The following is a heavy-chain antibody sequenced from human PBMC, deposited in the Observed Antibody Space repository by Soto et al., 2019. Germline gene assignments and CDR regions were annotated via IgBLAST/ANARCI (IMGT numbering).Heavy chain of an antibody. CDR3: ARDSYYDFWSGYPNWFDP. V-gene: IGHV4-4*02. J-gene: IGHJ5*02. D-gene: IGHD3-3*01. CDR1: GGSISSSNW. Sequence: SETLSLTCAVSGGSISSSNWWSWVRQPPGKGLEWIGEIYHSGSTNYNPSLKSRVTISVDKSKNQFSLKLSSVTAADTAVYYCARDSYYDFWSGYPNWFDPWGQGTLVTVSS. CDR2: IYHSGST.